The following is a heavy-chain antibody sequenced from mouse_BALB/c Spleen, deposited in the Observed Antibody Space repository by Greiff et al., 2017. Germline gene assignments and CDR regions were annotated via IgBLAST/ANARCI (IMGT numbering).Heavy chain of an antibody. J-gene: IGHJ4*01. Sequence: EVKLQESGPELVKPGASVKIPCKASGYTFTDYNMDWVKQSHGKSLEWIGDINPNNGGTIYNQKFKGKATLTVDKSSSTAYMELRSLTSEDTAVYYCARRNDYDVAMDYWGQGTSVTVSS. CDR1: GYTFTDYN. CDR2: INPNNGGT. V-gene: IGHV1-18*01. CDR3: ARRNDYDVAMDY. D-gene: IGHD2-4*01.